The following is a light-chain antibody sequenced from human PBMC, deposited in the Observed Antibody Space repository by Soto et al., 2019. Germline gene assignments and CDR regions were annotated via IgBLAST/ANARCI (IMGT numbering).Light chain of an antibody. CDR1: SSDVGGYNY. V-gene: IGLV2-14*01. Sequence: QSALTQPASVSGSPGQSITISCTGTSSDVGGYNYVPWYQQHPGKAPKLMIYEVSNRPSGVSNRFSGSKSGNTASLTISGLQAEDEADYYCSSYTSSSTPSYVFGNGTKVTVL. CDR3: SSYTSSSTPSYV. CDR2: EVS. J-gene: IGLJ1*01.